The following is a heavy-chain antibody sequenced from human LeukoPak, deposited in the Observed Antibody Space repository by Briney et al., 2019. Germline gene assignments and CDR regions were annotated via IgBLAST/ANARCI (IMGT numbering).Heavy chain of an antibody. V-gene: IGHV1-2*02. Sequence: GASVKVSCKASGYTFTSYGISWVRQAPGQGLEWMGWINPNSGGTNYAQKFQGRVTMTRDTSISTAYMELSRLRSDDTAVYYCARDPGVRGVSFDYWGQGTLVTVSS. D-gene: IGHD3-10*01. CDR2: INPNSGGT. CDR1: GYTFTSYG. J-gene: IGHJ4*02. CDR3: ARDPGVRGVSFDY.